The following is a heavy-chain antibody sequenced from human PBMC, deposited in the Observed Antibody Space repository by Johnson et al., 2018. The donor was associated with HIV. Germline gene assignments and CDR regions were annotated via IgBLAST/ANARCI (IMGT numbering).Heavy chain of an antibody. D-gene: IGHD5-24*01. Sequence: VQLVESGGGVVRPGGSLRLSCAASGFKLDDYGMSWVRQVPGKGLEWVSGINWNGGSTGYADSAKGRFTISRDNAKNSLYLQMSSRRAEDTAVYCCAMEGPWLQSKRDAFDIWGQGTMVTVSS. J-gene: IGHJ3*02. CDR3: AMEGPWLQSKRDAFDI. CDR2: INWNGGST. V-gene: IGHV3-20*04. CDR1: GFKLDDYG.